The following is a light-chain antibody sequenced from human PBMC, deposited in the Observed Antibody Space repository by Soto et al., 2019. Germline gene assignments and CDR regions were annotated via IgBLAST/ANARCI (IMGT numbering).Light chain of an antibody. CDR2: SNN. J-gene: IGLJ2*01. Sequence: QSVLTQPPSASGTPGQRVTISCSGSSSNIGSNTVNWYQQLPGTAPKLLIYSNNQRPSGVPDRFSGSKSGTSASLAISGLQSEDEADYYCAALDDSLNVVFCGGTKLTVL. V-gene: IGLV1-44*01. CDR1: SSNIGSNT. CDR3: AALDDSLNVV.